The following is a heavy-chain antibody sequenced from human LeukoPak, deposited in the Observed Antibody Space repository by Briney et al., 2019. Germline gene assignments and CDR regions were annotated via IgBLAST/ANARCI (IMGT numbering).Heavy chain of an antibody. Sequence: TSETLSLTCTGSGGSITNYYWSWVRQPPGMGLEGSGYVGYGGNAFYNPSLRSRVTISVDTSGNHFSLTLRFVTAADAALYYSGRNLPHGTWDLDYWGQGILVAVPS. V-gene: IGHV4-59*08. CDR3: GRNLPHGTWDLDY. CDR1: GGSITNYY. J-gene: IGHJ4*02. D-gene: IGHD1-26*01. CDR2: VGYGGNA.